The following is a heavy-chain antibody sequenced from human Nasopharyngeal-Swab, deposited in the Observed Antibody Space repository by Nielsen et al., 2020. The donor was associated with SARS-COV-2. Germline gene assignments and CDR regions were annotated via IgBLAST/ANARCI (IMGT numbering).Heavy chain of an antibody. V-gene: IGHV3-7*01. D-gene: IGHD6-13*01. Sequence: VRQALGKGLEWVANIKQDGSEKYYVDSVKGRFTISRDNAKNSLYLQMNSLRAEDTAVYYCARDAFPGIAAAGPDYWGQGTLVTVSS. J-gene: IGHJ4*02. CDR3: ARDAFPGIAAAGPDY. CDR2: IKQDGSEK.